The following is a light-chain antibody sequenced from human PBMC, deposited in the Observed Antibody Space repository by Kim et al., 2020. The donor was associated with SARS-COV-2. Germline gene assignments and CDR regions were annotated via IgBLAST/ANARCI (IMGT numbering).Light chain of an antibody. CDR2: KAS. Sequence: AFVRDRVTITCRASQSISGLLAWYQQKPGKAPKVQIYKASSLETGVPSRFSGSGSGTEFTLTIDSLQPDDFATYYCQNYASNSRTFGQGTKVDIK. J-gene: IGKJ1*01. CDR3: QNYASNSRT. V-gene: IGKV1-5*03. CDR1: QSISGL.